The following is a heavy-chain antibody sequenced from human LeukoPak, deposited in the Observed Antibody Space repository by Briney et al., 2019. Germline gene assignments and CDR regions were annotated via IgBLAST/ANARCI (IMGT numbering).Heavy chain of an antibody. CDR1: GFTFSTYS. D-gene: IGHD3-3*01. CDR2: INSEGSST. Sequence: GGSLRLSCAASGFTFSTYSMNWVRQAPGKGLVWVSRINSEGSSTNYADSVKGRFTISRDNAKNTLYLQMNSLRAEDTAVYYCARWRGGVYFDYWGQGTLVTVSS. CDR3: ARWRGGVYFDY. V-gene: IGHV3-74*01. J-gene: IGHJ4*02.